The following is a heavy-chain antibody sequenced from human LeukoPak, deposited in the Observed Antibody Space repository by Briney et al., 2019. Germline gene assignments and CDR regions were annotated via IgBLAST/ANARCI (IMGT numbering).Heavy chain of an antibody. D-gene: IGHD2-21*02. CDR1: GFTFSDYS. V-gene: IGHV3-11*04. CDR3: AREMVVTAIWPHYFDY. Sequence: PGGSLRLSCAASGFTFSDYSMSWIRQAPGKGLEWVSYISSSGTSIYYADSVQGRFTISRDNAKNSLYLQMDSLRAEDTAVYYCAREMVVTAIWPHYFDYWGQGTLVTVSS. CDR2: ISSSGTSI. J-gene: IGHJ4*02.